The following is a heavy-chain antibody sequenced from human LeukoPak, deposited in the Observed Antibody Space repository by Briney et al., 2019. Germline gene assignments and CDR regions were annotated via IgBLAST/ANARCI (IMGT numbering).Heavy chain of an antibody. CDR2: ISALNRNT. J-gene: IGHJ3*01. D-gene: IGHD1-26*01. V-gene: IGHV1-18*01. CDR1: VYSFTSYG. CDR3: TRGVRALDRKSGSYDAFDV. Sequence: ASVKVSCKSSVYSFTSYGITWVRQAPGQGLEWMGWISALNRNTDYAQTLHRRVTVTTDTSTNTPYMELRGLRSDDTAVYYCTRGVRALDRKSGSYDAFDVWGQGTMVTVSS.